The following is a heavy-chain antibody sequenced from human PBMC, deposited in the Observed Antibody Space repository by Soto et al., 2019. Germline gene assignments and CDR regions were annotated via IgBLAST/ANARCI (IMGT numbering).Heavy chain of an antibody. CDR2: TYYRSKWYN. J-gene: IGHJ4*02. V-gene: IGHV6-1*01. CDR1: GDSVSSNSAA. CDR3: ASSGSSGWYRFGGYGALDY. D-gene: IGHD6-19*01. Sequence: PSQTLSLTCAISGDSVSSNSAAWNWIRQSPSRGLEWLGRTYYRSKWYNDYAVSVKSRITINPDTSKNQFSLQLNSVTPEDTAVYYCASSGSSGWYRFGGYGALDYWSQGTLVTVSS.